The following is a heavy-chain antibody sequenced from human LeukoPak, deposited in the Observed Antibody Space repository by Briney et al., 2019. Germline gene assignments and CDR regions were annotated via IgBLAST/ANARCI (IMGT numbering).Heavy chain of an antibody. J-gene: IGHJ4*02. CDR2: MNPNSGNT. CDR1: GYTFTSYD. D-gene: IGHD3-10*01. Sequence: ASVKVSCKASGYTFTSYDINWVRQATGQGLEWMGWMNPNSGNTGYAQKLQGRVTMTTDTSTSTAYMELRSLRSDDTAVYYCARVWGAMVRGNHGDYWGQGTLVTVSS. CDR3: ARVWGAMVRGNHGDY. V-gene: IGHV1-8*01.